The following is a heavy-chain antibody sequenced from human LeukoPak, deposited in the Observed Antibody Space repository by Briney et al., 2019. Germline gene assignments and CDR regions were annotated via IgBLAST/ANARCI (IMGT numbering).Heavy chain of an antibody. J-gene: IGHJ4*02. CDR3: ARDSDGYSSGWYAGDDY. V-gene: IGHV1-46*01. D-gene: IGHD6-19*01. CDR2: INPSGGST. CDR1: GYTLTSYY. Sequence: ASVKVSCKASGYTLTSYYLHWVRQAPGQGLEWMAIINPSGGSTSHAQKFQGRVTITADESTSTAYMELSSLRSEDTAVYYCARDSDGYSSGWYAGDDYWGQGTLVTVSS.